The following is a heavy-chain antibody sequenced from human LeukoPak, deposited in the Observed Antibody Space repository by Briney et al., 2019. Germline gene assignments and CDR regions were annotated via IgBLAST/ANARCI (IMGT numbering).Heavy chain of an antibody. CDR1: GGSISSYY. V-gene: IGHV3-23*01. Sequence: ETLSLTCTVSGGSISSYYWSWIRQPPGKGLEWVSAISGSGGSTYYADSVKGRFTISRDNSKNTLYLQMNSLRAEDTAVYYCAKARVSVVVWYHFDYWGQGTLVTVSS. D-gene: IGHD2-15*01. J-gene: IGHJ4*02. CDR3: AKARVSVVVWYHFDY. CDR2: ISGSGGST.